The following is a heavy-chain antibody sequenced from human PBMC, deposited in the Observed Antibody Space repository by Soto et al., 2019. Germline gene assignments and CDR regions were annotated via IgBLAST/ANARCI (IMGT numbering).Heavy chain of an antibody. Sequence: QVQLVQSAAEVKKPGASVKVSCKASGYTFIRYGITWVRQAPGQGLEWVGWISPYNDYTEYAQKFHGRVTMTTDTSTKTVNMALRGLRSDDTAVDYCARWGYYDNVWKKWSDYGLDVWGEGTTGTVSS. V-gene: IGHV1-18*01. CDR2: ISPYNDYT. D-gene: IGHD3-16*01. J-gene: IGHJ6*04. CDR1: GYTFIRYG. CDR3: ARWGYYDNVWKKWSDYGLDV.